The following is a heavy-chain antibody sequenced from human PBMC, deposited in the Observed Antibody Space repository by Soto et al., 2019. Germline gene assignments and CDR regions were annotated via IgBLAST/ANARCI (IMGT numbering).Heavy chain of an antibody. D-gene: IGHD2-8*01. J-gene: IGHJ4*02. CDR1: GASVSSRDYY. Sequence: SETLSLTCTVSGASVSSRDYYWGWIRQTPGKGLEWIGNIDYNGVTYYNPSLKSRVTVSKDTSKNQFSLKVASVTAADTAIYYCGRVMIGTSRHTDSDYWGQGTQVTVSS. V-gene: IGHV4-39*01. CDR3: GRVMIGTSRHTDSDY. CDR2: IDYNGVT.